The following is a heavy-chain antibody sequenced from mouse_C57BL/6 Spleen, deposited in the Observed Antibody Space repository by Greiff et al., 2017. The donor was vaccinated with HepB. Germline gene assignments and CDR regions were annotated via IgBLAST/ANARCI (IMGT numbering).Heavy chain of an antibody. Sequence: QVQLQQPGAELVKPGASVKLSCKASGYTFTSCWMQWVKQRPGQGLEWIGEIDPSDSYTNYNQKFKGKATLTVDTSSSTAYMQLSSLTSEDSAVYYCARVGVVGYYAMDYWGQGTSVTVSS. CDR2: IDPSDSYT. CDR3: ARVGVVGYYAMDY. CDR1: GYTFTSCW. D-gene: IGHD1-1*01. J-gene: IGHJ4*01. V-gene: IGHV1-50*01.